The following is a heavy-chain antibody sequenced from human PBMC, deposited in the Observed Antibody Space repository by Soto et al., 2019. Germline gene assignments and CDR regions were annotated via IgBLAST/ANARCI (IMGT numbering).Heavy chain of an antibody. V-gene: IGHV3-23*01. CDR2: ISGSGGST. CDR1: GFTFSSYA. CDR3: AKDPGPYYYGSGSYPWFDP. Sequence: GGSLRLSCAASGFTFSSYAMSWVRQAPGKGLEWVSAISGSGGSTYYADSVKGRFTISRDNSKNTLYLQMNSLRAEDTAVYYCAKDPGPYYYGSGSYPWFDPWGQGTLATVSS. J-gene: IGHJ5*02. D-gene: IGHD3-10*01.